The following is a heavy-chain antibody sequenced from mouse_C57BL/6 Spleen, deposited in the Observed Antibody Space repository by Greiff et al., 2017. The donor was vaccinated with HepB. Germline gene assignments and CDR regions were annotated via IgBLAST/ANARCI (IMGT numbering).Heavy chain of an antibody. V-gene: IGHV2-2*01. J-gene: IGHJ3*01. CDR1: GFSLTSYG. CDR3: ARNDNWFAY. Sequence: QVQLKQSGPGLVQPSQRLSITCTVSGFSLTSYGVHWVRQSPGKGLEWLGVIWSGGSTDYNAAFISRLSISKDNSKSQVFFKMNSLQADDTAIYYCARNDNWFAYWGQGTLVTVSA. CDR2: IWSGGST.